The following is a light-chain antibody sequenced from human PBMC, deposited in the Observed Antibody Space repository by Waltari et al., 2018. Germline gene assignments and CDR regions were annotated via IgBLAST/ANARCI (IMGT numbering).Light chain of an antibody. CDR3: QQRTDRPPVT. CDR2: DAS. V-gene: IGKV3-11*01. J-gene: IGKJ1*01. CDR1: QRVSVY. Sequence: EVVLTQSPATLSLSPGERATLSCRASQRVSVYLAWYQPKPGQATRLLIYDASDRATGVPARFSGSGSGTDFTLTISSLEPEDFAVYYCQQRTDRPPVTFGQGTRVEMK.